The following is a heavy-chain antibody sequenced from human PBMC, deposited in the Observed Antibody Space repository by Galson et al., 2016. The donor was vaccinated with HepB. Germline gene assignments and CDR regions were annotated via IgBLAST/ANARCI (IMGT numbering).Heavy chain of an antibody. CDR3: AREIAAALYYYFGMDV. CDR2: IIPIFGTV. CDR1: GGTFSSYA. V-gene: IGHV1-69*01. Sequence: CKASGGTFSSYAINWVRQAPGQGLEWMGGIIPIFGTVNYAQKFQGRVTITADEFTSTVYMELSSLRSEDTAVYYCAREIAAALYYYFGMDVWGQGTTVTVSS. J-gene: IGHJ6*02. D-gene: IGHD6-13*01.